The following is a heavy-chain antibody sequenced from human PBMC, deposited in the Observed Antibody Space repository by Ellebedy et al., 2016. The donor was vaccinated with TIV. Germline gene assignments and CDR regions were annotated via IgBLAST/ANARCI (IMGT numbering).Heavy chain of an antibody. CDR2: TKEDGSEK. Sequence: PGGSLRLSCAASGFTFRHHGMTWVRQAPGKGLEWVANTKEDGSEKYYVDSVRGRFTISRDNAKNSLYLQMNSLRAEDTAVYYCARDRGYDTFDYWGQGILVTVSS. D-gene: IGHD5-12*01. J-gene: IGHJ4*02. CDR1: GFTFRHHG. CDR3: ARDRGYDTFDY. V-gene: IGHV3-7*01.